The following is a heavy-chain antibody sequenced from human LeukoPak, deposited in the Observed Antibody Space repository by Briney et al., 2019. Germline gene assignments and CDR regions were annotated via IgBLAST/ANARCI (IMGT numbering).Heavy chain of an antibody. D-gene: IGHD6-19*01. CDR2: FDPEDGET. CDR1: GYTFASYG. CDR3: ATTYSSGWSNWGAFDI. V-gene: IGHV1-24*01. J-gene: IGHJ3*02. Sequence: ASVKVSCKASGYTFASYGISWVRQAPGKGLEWMGGFDPEDGETIYAQKFQGRVTMTEDTSTDTAYMELSSLRSEDTAVYYCATTYSSGWSNWGAFDIWGQGTMVTVSS.